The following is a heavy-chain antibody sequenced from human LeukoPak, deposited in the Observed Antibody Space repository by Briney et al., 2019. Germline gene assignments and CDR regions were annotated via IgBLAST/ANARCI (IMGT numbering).Heavy chain of an antibody. Sequence: GASVKISCKASGGTFSNYAISWVRQAPGQGLEWMGGFIPTFGTANYAQKFQGRVTITADESTSTAYMELNSLRSEDTAVYYCAIGVDTTMILWPFALWGRGTLVTVSS. CDR3: AIGVDTTMILWPFAL. V-gene: IGHV1-69*13. D-gene: IGHD5-18*01. J-gene: IGHJ2*01. CDR1: GGTFSNYA. CDR2: FIPTFGTA.